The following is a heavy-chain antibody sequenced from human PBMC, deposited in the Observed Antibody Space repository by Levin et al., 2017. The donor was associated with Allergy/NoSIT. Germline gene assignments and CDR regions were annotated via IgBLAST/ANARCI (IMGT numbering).Heavy chain of an antibody. CDR1: GGSISSSSYY. D-gene: IGHD6-13*01. CDR3: VSSSWETYYYYYYMDV. V-gene: IGHV4-39*01. J-gene: IGHJ6*03. CDR2: IYYSGST. Sequence: SQTLSLTCTVSGGSISSSSYYWGWIRQPPGKGLEWIGSIYYSGSTYYNPSLKSRVTISIDTSKNQFSLKLSSVTAADTAVYYCVSSSWETYYYYYYMDVWGKGTTVTVSS.